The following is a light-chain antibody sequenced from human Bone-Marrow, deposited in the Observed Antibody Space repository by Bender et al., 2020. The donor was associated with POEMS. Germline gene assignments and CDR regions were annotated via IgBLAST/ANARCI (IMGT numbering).Light chain of an antibody. CDR2: FDS. V-gene: IGLV3-21*04. CDR1: NIGSKG. Sequence: SYVLTQPPSVSVAPGKTATISCGGHNIGSKGVHWYQQKPGQAPVLVMYFDSDRPSGIPERFSGSSSGNSATLTISRVEAGDEADYYCQVWDTNSDHQVFGGGTKLTVL. CDR3: QVWDTNSDHQV. J-gene: IGLJ3*02.